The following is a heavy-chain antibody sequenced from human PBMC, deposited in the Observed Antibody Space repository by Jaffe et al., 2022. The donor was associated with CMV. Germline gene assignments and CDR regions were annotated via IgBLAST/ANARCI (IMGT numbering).Heavy chain of an antibody. Sequence: QVQLQQWGAGLLKPSETLSLTCAVYGGSFSGYYWSWIRQPPGKGLEWIGEINHSGSTNYNPSLKSRVTISVDTSKNQFSLKLSSVTAADTAVYYCARSRRWLPRYAFDIWGQGTMVTVSS. CDR1: GGSFSGYY. CDR2: INHSGST. J-gene: IGHJ3*02. V-gene: IGHV4-34*01. CDR3: ARSRRWLPRYAFDI. D-gene: IGHD5-12*01.